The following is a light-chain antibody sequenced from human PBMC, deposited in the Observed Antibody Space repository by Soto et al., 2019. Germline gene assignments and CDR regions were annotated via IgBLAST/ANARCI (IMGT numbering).Light chain of an antibody. Sequence: DIQMTQSPSSLSASVGDRVTITCRASQTISTYLNWYQQKPGKAPNLLIYAVSNLQSGVPSRFSVSESGTDFTLTISGLQPEDFAISYCQQSYIAPFSFGPGTKVDI. CDR2: AVS. V-gene: IGKV1-39*01. CDR1: QTISTY. J-gene: IGKJ3*01. CDR3: QQSYIAPFS.